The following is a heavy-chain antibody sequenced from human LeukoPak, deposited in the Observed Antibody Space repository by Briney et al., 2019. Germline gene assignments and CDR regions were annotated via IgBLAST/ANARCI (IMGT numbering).Heavy chain of an antibody. J-gene: IGHJ5*02. V-gene: IGHV3-21*01. CDR2: ISSSSSYI. D-gene: IGHD6-13*01. CDR1: GFTFSSYS. CDR3: ARGRQQLVLFGFDP. Sequence: PGGSLRLSCAASGFTFSSYSMNWVRQAPGKGLEWVSSISSSSSYIYYADSVKGRFTISRDNAKNSLYLQMNSLRAEDTAVYYRARGRQQLVLFGFDPWGQGTLVTVSS.